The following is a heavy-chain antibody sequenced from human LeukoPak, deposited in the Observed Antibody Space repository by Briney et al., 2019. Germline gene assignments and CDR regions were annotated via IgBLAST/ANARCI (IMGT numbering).Heavy chain of an antibody. CDR3: ARGNWRPTWYFDL. V-gene: IGHV4-39*01. D-gene: IGHD1-1*01. CDR2: MYYSGST. J-gene: IGHJ2*01. Sequence: SETLSLTCTVSGDSISSSGSYWVWIRQPPGKGLEWIGSMYYSGSTYYSPSLKSRVTISVDTSNYQFSLKVTSVTAADTAVYYCARGNWRPTWYFDLWGRGALVTVSS. CDR1: GDSISSSGSY.